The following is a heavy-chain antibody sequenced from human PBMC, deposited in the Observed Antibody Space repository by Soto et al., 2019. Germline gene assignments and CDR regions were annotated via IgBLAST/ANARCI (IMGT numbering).Heavy chain of an antibody. CDR3: ARDRRDYYILTGYHYYYYYYMDV. CDR1: GGSISSFY. CDR2: IYYSGST. J-gene: IGHJ6*03. D-gene: IGHD3-9*01. V-gene: IGHV4-59*01. Sequence: SETLSLTCTVSGGSISSFYWSWIRQPPGKGLEWIGYIYYSGSTNYNPSLKSRVTISVDTSKNQFSLKLSSVTAADTAVYYCARDRRDYYILTGYHYYYYYYMDVWGKGTTVTVS.